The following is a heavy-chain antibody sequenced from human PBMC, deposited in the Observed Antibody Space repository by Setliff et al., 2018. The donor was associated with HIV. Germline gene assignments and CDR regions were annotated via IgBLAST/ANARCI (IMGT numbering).Heavy chain of an antibody. Sequence: PSETLSLTCDVSGFSISSRYYWGWIRQSPGKGLEWIGNIYHTGSSYYNPSLNDRATISLDTSKNRFSLKLNSVTAADTAVYSCARDVLDLVISVYGFWGQGIPVTVPQ. CDR1: GFSISSRYY. CDR2: IYHTGSS. V-gene: IGHV4-38-2*02. CDR3: ARDVLDLVISVYGF. D-gene: IGHD3-22*01. J-gene: IGHJ4*02.